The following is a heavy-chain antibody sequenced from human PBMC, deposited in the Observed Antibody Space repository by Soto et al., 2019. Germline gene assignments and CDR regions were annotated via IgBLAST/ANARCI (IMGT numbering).Heavy chain of an antibody. CDR2: MSGSSSTT. J-gene: IGHJ4*02. V-gene: IGHV3-23*01. CDR1: VLTFSNYA. CDR3: AKNQERELPRVIDF. Sequence: PVGSVRLSCATSVLTFSNYAMSWVRQAPGGGLEWVSSMSGSSSTTYYADSVRGRFTISRDRSKNTLYLQMSGLRAEDTALYYCAKNQERELPRVIDFWGQGTLVTVSS. D-gene: IGHD1-7*01.